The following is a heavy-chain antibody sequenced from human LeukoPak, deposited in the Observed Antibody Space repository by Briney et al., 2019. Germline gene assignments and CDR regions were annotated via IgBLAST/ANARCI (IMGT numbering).Heavy chain of an antibody. CDR2: ISSSGSTI. D-gene: IGHD3-10*01. J-gene: IGHJ4*02. V-gene: IGHV3-11*04. CDR3: ARDFNGGFGELLPDY. CDR1: GFTFSDYY. Sequence: PGGFLRLSCAASGFTFSDYYMNWIRQAPGKGLEWVSYISSSGSTIYYADSVKGRFTISRDNAKNSLYLQMNSLRAEDTAVYYCARDFNGGFGELLPDYWGQGTLVTVSS.